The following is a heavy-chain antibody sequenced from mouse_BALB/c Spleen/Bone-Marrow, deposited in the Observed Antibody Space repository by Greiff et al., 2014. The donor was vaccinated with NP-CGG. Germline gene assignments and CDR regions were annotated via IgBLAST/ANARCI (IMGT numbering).Heavy chain of an antibody. CDR1: GYTFTSYW. J-gene: IGHJ4*01. CDR3: ARGAPMDY. D-gene: IGHD3-1*01. V-gene: IGHV1-87*01. Sequence: VQLQQSGAELARPGASVKLSCKASGYTFTSYWMQWVKQRPGQGLEWIGAIYPGDGDTRYTQKFKGKATLTADQSSSTAYMQLSSLASEDSAVYYCARGAPMDYWGQGTSVTVAS. CDR2: IYPGDGDT.